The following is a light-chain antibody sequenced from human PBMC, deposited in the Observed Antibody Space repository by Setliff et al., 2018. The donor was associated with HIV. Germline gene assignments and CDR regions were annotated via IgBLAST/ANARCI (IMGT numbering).Light chain of an antibody. CDR2: DVN. V-gene: IGLV2-11*01. CDR3: CSYAGSYTYV. CDR1: SSDVGGYNY. J-gene: IGLJ1*01. Sequence: QSALTQPRSVSGSPGQSVTISCTGTSSDVGGYNYVSWYQQHPGKAPKFMIYDVNKRPSGVPHRFSGSKSGNTASLTISGPQAEDEADYYCCSYAGSYTYVFGTGTKV.